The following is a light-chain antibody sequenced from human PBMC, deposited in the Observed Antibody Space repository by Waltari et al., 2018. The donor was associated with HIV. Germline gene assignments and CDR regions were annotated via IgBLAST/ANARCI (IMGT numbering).Light chain of an antibody. V-gene: IGLV2-14*02. Sequence: QSALTQPASVSGSPGQSITISCTGTSSDVGGYNLVSWYQQHPGKAPKLMIYEVSKRPSGVSNRFSGSKSGNTASLTISGLQAEDEADYYCSSYTSSSALDVVFGGGTKLTVL. CDR2: EVS. CDR1: SSDVGGYNL. CDR3: SSYTSSSALDVV. J-gene: IGLJ2*01.